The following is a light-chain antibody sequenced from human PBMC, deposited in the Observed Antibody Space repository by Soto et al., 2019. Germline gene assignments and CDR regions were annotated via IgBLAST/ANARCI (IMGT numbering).Light chain of an antibody. Sequence: QSALTQPASVSASPGQSITISCTGTSSDIGTYKYVSWFQHQPGKDPKLIIFEVSNRPSGISDRFSGFKSANTAYLTISGVQPEDEAEYHCSSYTTIKTVVFGGGTKLTVL. V-gene: IGLV2-14*01. CDR3: SSYTTIKTVV. CDR2: EVS. CDR1: SSDIGTYKY. J-gene: IGLJ3*02.